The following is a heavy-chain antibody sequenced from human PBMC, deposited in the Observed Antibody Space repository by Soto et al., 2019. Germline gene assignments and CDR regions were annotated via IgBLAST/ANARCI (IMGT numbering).Heavy chain of an antibody. CDR1: GFTFSSYA. Sequence: GGSLRLSCAASGFTFSSYAMSWVRQAPGKGLEWVSAISGSGGSTYYADSVKGRFTISRDNSKNTLYLQMNSPRAEDTAVYYCAKGQRIAVASDYWGQGTLVTVSS. J-gene: IGHJ4*02. V-gene: IGHV3-23*01. D-gene: IGHD6-19*01. CDR2: ISGSGGST. CDR3: AKGQRIAVASDY.